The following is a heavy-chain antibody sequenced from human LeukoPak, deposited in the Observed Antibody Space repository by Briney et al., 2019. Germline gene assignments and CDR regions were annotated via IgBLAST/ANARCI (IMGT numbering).Heavy chain of an antibody. V-gene: IGHV1-18*01. Sequence: GASVKVSCKASGYTFTSYGISWVRQAPGQGLEWMGWISAYNGNTNYAQKLQGRVTMTTDTSTSTAYMELRSLRSDDTAVYYCARDINLYNWNLYNWFDPWGQGTLVTVSS. CDR1: GYTFTSYG. CDR2: ISAYNGNT. D-gene: IGHD1-20*01. J-gene: IGHJ5*02. CDR3: ARDINLYNWNLYNWFDP.